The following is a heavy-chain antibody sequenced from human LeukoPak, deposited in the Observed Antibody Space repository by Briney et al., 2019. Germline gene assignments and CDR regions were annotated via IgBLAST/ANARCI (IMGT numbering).Heavy chain of an antibody. CDR2: IGNSGGST. J-gene: IGHJ4*02. V-gene: IGHV3-23*01. CDR1: GFTFSSYA. CDR3: AKSGNYWRFFDY. D-gene: IGHD1-26*01. Sequence: GGSLRLSCAASGFTFSSYAMSWVRQAPGKGLEWVSTIGNSGGSTYYADSVKGRFTISRDNSKNTLYLQLNCLRVEDTAVYYCAKSGNYWRFFDYWGQGTLVTVSS.